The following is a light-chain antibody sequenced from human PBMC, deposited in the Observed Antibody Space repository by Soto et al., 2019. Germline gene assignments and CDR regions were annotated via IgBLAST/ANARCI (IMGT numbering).Light chain of an antibody. Sequence: EIVWTQYPGPLSLSPGERATLSCRASQSVSSTYLAWYQQKPGQAPRLLIYRTSTRATGIPDRFSGSGSGTDFTLTISRLEPEDFAVYYCQQFGSSVTFGQGTRLENK. CDR2: RTS. V-gene: IGKV3-20*01. CDR1: QSVSSTY. J-gene: IGKJ5*01. CDR3: QQFGSSVT.